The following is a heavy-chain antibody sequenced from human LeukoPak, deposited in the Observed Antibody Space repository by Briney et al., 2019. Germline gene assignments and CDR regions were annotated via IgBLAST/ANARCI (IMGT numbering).Heavy chain of an antibody. CDR1: GFTFSNYW. CDR2: IKQDGSEK. J-gene: IGHJ6*02. D-gene: IGHD6-13*01. V-gene: IGHV3-7*05. CDR3: ARDPYSSSWSYGMDV. Sequence: GGSLRLSCTASGFTFSNYWMSWFRQTPEKGLEWVANIKQDGSEKVYLDSVKGRFTISRDNAQTSLYLHMNSLRAEDTAVYYCARDPYSSSWSYGMDVWGQGTTVTVSS.